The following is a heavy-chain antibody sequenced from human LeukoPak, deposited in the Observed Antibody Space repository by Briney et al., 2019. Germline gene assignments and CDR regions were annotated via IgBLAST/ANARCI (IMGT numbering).Heavy chain of an antibody. CDR3: ATSGWFGESPFDY. Sequence: SETLSLTCTVSGGSISSYYWSWIRQPPGKGLEWIGYIYYSGRTNYNPSLKSRVTISVDTSKNQFSLKLSSVTAADTAVYYCATSGWFGESPFDYWGQGTLVTVSS. CDR1: GGSISSYY. V-gene: IGHV4-59*08. D-gene: IGHD3-10*01. CDR2: IYYSGRT. J-gene: IGHJ4*02.